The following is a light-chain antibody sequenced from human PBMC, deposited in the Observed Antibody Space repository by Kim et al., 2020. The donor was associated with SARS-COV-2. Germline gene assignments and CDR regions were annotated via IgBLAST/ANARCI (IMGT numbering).Light chain of an antibody. CDR2: QDT. V-gene: IGLV3-1*01. Sequence: VSPGQTASITCAGEKLGDKYACWYQQKPGQSPVLVIYQDTKRPSGIPERFSGSNSGNTATLTISGTQAMDEADYYCQAWDSSTAVFGGGTQLTVL. CDR3: QAWDSSTAV. J-gene: IGLJ3*02. CDR1: KLGDKY.